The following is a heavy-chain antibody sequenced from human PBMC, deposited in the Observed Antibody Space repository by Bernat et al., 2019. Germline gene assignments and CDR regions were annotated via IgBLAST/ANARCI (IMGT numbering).Heavy chain of an antibody. CDR3: AASGYGTIDI. CDR1: GFTSSSHA. CDR2: ISNIGGSA. Sequence: EVQLVESGGGLVQPGGSLRLSCAASGFTSSSHAMSWVRQAPGKGLEWVSTISNIGGSAYYADSVKGRFTISRDNPKNTLSLQMNNLRAEDTAVYYCAASGYGTIDIWGQGTMVTVS. D-gene: IGHD3-22*01. V-gene: IGHV3-23*04. J-gene: IGHJ3*02.